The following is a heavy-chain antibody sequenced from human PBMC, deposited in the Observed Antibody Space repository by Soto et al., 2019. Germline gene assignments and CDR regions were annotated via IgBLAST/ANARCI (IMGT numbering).Heavy chain of an antibody. Sequence: SETLSLTCTVSGGSISSSDYYWGWIRQPPGKGLEWIGSIYYSGSTYYNPSLKSRVTISVDTSKNQFSLTLSSVTAADTAVYYCARGDGFWSGYSYLNYWGQGTSVTVSS. J-gene: IGHJ4*02. D-gene: IGHD3-3*01. CDR3: ARGDGFWSGYSYLNY. V-gene: IGHV4-39*07. CDR2: IYYSGST. CDR1: GGSISSSDYY.